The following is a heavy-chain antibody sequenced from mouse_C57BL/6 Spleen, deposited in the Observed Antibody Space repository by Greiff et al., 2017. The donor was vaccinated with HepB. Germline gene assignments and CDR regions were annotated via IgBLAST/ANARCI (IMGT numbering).Heavy chain of an antibody. V-gene: IGHV1-72*01. CDR1: GYTFTSYW. CDR3: AGHYYGSSLYAMDY. D-gene: IGHD1-1*01. Sequence: QVQLQQSGAELVKPGASVKLSCKASGYTFTSYWMHWVKQRPGRGLEWIGRIDPNSGGTKYNEKFKSKATLTVDKPSSTAYMQLSSLTSEDSAVYYCAGHYYGSSLYAMDYWGQGTSVTVSS. CDR2: IDPNSGGT. J-gene: IGHJ4*01.